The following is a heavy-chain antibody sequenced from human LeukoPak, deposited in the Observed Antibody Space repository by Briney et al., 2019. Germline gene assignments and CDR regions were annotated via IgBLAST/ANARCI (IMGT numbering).Heavy chain of an antibody. CDR2: ISSSSSYI. CDR3: ARGAIGPDYYYGMDV. D-gene: IGHD1-14*01. Sequence: GGSLRLSCAASGFTFSSYSMNWVRQAPGKGLEWVSSISSSSSYIYYADSVKGRFTISRDNAKNSLYLQMNSLRAEDTAVYYCARGAIGPDYYYGMDVWGQGTTVTVSS. CDR1: GFTFSSYS. J-gene: IGHJ6*02. V-gene: IGHV3-21*01.